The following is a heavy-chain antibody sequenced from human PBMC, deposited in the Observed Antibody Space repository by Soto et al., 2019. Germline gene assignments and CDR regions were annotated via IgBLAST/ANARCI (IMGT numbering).Heavy chain of an antibody. J-gene: IGHJ4*02. CDR1: GFTFSSYA. Sequence: VGSLRLSCAASGFTFSSYAMSWVRQAPGKGLEWVSAISGSGGSTYYADSVKGRFTISRDNSKNTLYLQMNSLRAEDTAVYYCAKHPWQQLVPFDYWGQGTLVTAPQ. V-gene: IGHV3-23*01. CDR3: AKHPWQQLVPFDY. CDR2: ISGSGGST. D-gene: IGHD6-13*01.